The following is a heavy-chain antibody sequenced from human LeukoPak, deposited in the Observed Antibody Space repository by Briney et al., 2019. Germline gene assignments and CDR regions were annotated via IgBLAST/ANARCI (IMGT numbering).Heavy chain of an antibody. CDR2: ICYSGST. CDR3: ARGGSSTSCWFDP. CDR1: GGSISSGGYY. Sequence: SETLSLTCTVSGGSISSGGYYWSWIRQHPGKGLEWIGYICYSGSTYYNPSLKSRVTISVDTSKNQFSLKLSSVTAADTAVYYCARGGSSTSCWFDPWGQGSLVTVSS. D-gene: IGHD2-2*01. V-gene: IGHV4-31*03. J-gene: IGHJ5*02.